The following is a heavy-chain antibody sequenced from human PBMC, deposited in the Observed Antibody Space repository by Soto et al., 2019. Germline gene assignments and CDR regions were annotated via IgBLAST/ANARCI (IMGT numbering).Heavy chain of an antibody. D-gene: IGHD3-16*01. CDR3: AGDGVPTSTFRYYVFLF. Sequence: GGSLRLSCAASEVPSSDYSMHWVRQAPGKRPEWVAFISHDGRQTFYSDSVKGRFTISRDNSRNMVFLHMSSVTVEDTAIYYCAGDGVPTSTFRYYVFLFWGQGTLVTV. J-gene: IGHJ4*02. V-gene: IGHV3-30*04. CDR2: ISHDGRQT. CDR1: EVPSSDYS.